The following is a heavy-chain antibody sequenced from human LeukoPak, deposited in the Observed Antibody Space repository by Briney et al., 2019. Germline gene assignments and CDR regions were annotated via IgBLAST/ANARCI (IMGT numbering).Heavy chain of an antibody. Sequence: SETLSLTCNVSGGSISSSSYYWGWIRQPPGKGLEWIGSIYYSGNTYYNPSLKSRVSISVDTSNNQFSLKLSSVTAADTAVYYCARGLLYSGSFARNWFDSWGRGTLVTVSS. J-gene: IGHJ5*01. CDR3: ARGLLYSGSFARNWFDS. V-gene: IGHV4-39*01. D-gene: IGHD1-26*01. CDR1: GGSISSSSYY. CDR2: IYYSGNT.